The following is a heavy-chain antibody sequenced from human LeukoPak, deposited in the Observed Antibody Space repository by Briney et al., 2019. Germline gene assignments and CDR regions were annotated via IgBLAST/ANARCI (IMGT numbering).Heavy chain of an antibody. CDR1: GDSITRGTYY. CDR3: ARDRGDGDYGDYFDS. J-gene: IGHJ4*02. CDR2: IHTSSRV. D-gene: IGHD4-17*01. Sequence: SQALSLTCTVSGDSITRGTYYWNWIRQPAGKGLEWIGRIHTSSRVNYNPSLKSRVTISIDTSRNLVSLRLTSVTAADAAVYYCARDRGDGDYGDYFDSWGQGTLVSVSS. V-gene: IGHV4-61*02.